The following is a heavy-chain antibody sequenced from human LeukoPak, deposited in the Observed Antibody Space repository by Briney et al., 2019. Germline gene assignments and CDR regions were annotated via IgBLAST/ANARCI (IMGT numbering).Heavy chain of an antibody. CDR1: GFTFGTYW. J-gene: IGHJ4*02. V-gene: IGHV3-7*01. CDR2: IKEDGSEK. Sequence: AGGSLRLSCAATGFTFGTYWMTWVRQVPGKGLEWVANIKEDGSEKYYVDSAKGRFTISRDNAKNSLYLQMNSLRAEDTAVYYCARDPSSLRDSFDYWGQGTLVTVSS. CDR3: ARDPSSLRDSFDY.